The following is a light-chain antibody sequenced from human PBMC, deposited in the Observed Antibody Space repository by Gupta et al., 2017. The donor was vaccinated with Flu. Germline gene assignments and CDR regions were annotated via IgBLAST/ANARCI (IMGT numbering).Light chain of an antibody. Sequence: GERVTLPCRASQSVSSNLAWYQQKPGQAPRLLIYGASTRATGIPARFSGSGSGTEFTLTISSLQSEDFAVYYCQQYTIWPLTFGGGTKVEIK. CDR2: GAS. CDR3: QQYTIWPLT. V-gene: IGKV3-15*01. J-gene: IGKJ4*01. CDR1: QSVSSN.